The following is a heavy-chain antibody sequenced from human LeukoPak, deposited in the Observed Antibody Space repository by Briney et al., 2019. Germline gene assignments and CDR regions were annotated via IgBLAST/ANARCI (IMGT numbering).Heavy chain of an antibody. V-gene: IGHV3-23*01. Sequence: GGTLRLSCAASGFTFSSHGINWVRQAPGKGLEWVSGISPSGSISYYADSVKGRFTISRDNSKNTVSLQMNSLRAEDTALYYCARDLDWGAFDAWGQGTLVTVSS. D-gene: IGHD3-9*01. CDR2: ISPSGSIS. CDR3: ARDLDWGAFDA. J-gene: IGHJ5*02. CDR1: GFTFSSHG.